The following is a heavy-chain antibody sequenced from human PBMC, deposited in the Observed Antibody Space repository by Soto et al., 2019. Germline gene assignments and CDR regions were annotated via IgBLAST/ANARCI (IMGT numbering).Heavy chain of an antibody. J-gene: IGHJ4*02. CDR3: ARDKHVLRYFDSGSFSDY. Sequence: ASVKVSCKASGYTFTSYGISWVRQAPGQGLEWMGWISAYNGNTNYAQKLQGRVTMTTDTSTSTAYMELRSLRSDDTAVYYCARDKHVLRYFDSGSFSDYWGQGTLVPVSS. V-gene: IGHV1-18*01. CDR1: GYTFTSYG. CDR2: ISAYNGNT. D-gene: IGHD3-9*01.